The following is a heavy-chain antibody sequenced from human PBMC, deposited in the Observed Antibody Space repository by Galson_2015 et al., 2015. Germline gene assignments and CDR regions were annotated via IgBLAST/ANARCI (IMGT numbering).Heavy chain of an antibody. Sequence: SLRLSCAASGFIFSSHTMSWVRQAPGKGLEWVSSITGSGGNTYYADSVKGRFTISRDNSKNTLFLQMNSLRAEDAAEYYCAQGSISTNGLFDYWGQGTPVTVSS. CDR2: ITGSGGNT. CDR3: AQGSISTNGLFDY. V-gene: IGHV3-23*01. J-gene: IGHJ4*02. CDR1: GFIFSSHT. D-gene: IGHD2-2*01.